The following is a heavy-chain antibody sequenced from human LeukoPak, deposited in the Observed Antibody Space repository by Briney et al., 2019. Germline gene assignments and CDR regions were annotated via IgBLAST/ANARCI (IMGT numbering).Heavy chain of an antibody. CDR1: GGSISSGSYY. Sequence: SQTLSLTCTVSGGSISSGSYYWSWIRQPAGKGLEWIGRIYTSGSTNYNPSLKSRVTISVDTSKNQFSLKLSSVTAADTAVYYCARDLEGGNLWGAFDIWGQGTMVTVSS. CDR2: IYTSGST. V-gene: IGHV4-61*02. D-gene: IGHD3-16*01. J-gene: IGHJ3*02. CDR3: ARDLEGGNLWGAFDI.